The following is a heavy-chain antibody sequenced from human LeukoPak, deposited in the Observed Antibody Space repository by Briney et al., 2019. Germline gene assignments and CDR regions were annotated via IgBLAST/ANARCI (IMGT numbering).Heavy chain of an antibody. CDR1: GFTFSSYA. V-gene: IGHV3-30-3*01. CDR3: AREKARPELNFDY. J-gene: IGHJ4*02. D-gene: IGHD5-12*01. Sequence: GGSLRLSCAASGFTFSSYAMHWVRQAPGKGLEWVAVISYDGSNKYYADSVEGRFTISRDNSKNTLYLQMNSLRAEDTAVYYCAREKARPELNFDYWGQGTLVTVSP. CDR2: ISYDGSNK.